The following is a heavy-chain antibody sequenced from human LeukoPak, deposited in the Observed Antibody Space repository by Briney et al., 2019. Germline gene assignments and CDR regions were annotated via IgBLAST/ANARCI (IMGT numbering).Heavy chain of an antibody. J-gene: IGHJ4*02. CDR2: ITASGTAM. V-gene: IGHV3-23*01. Sequence: GGSLRLSCAASGFTFSSYSMNWVRQAPGKGLEWVSHITASGTAMFYADSVKGRFTISRDNSKNTLYLQMNSLRAEDTAVYYCAKGQLVLNYWGQGTLVTVSS. CDR1: GFTFSSYS. CDR3: AKGQLVLNY. D-gene: IGHD6-13*01.